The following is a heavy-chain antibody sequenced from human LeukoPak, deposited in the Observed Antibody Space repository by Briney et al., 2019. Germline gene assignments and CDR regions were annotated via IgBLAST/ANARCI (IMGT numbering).Heavy chain of an antibody. CDR2: IWYDGSNK. D-gene: IGHD5-18*01. CDR3: ARSNFKDTAMGEFDY. CDR1: GFTFNSYG. Sequence: GRSLRLSCAASGFTFNSYGMHWVRQAPGKGLEWVAVIWYDGSNKYYADSVKGRFTISRDNSKNTLYLQMNSLRAEDTAVYYCARSNFKDTAMGEFDYWGQGTLVTVSS. V-gene: IGHV3-33*01. J-gene: IGHJ4*02.